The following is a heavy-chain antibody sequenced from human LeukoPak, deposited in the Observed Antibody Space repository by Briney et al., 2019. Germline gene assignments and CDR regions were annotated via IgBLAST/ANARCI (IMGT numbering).Heavy chain of an antibody. J-gene: IGHJ5*02. V-gene: IGHV1-18*01. CDR3: ARHGSGFVP. CDR2: ISAYNGNT. Sequence: ASVKVSCKASGYTFTSYGISWVRQAPGQGLERMGWISAYNGNTNYAQKLQGRVTMTRNTSISTAYMELSSLRSEDTAVYYCARHGSGFVPWGQGTLVTVSS. CDR1: GYTFTSYG. D-gene: IGHD3-10*01.